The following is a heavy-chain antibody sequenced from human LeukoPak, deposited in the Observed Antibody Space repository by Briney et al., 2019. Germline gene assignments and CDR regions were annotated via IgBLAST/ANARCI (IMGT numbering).Heavy chain of an antibody. CDR2: ISWNSGSI. J-gene: IGHJ4*02. Sequence: QPGRSLRLSCAASGFTFDDYAMHWVRQAPGKGLEWVSGISWNSGSIGYADSVKGRFTISGDNAKNSLYLQMNSLRAEDTALYYCAKGEGYYYDSSGYSPIDYWGQGTLVTVSS. D-gene: IGHD3-22*01. CDR3: AKGEGYYYDSSGYSPIDY. CDR1: GFTFDDYA. V-gene: IGHV3-9*01.